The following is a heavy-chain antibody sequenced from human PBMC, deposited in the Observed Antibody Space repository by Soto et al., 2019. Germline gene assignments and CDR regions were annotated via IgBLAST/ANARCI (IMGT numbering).Heavy chain of an antibody. CDR3: ARDPLRSYYYDSSGSPSFDI. CDR1: GGTFSSYA. V-gene: IGHV1-69*01. J-gene: IGHJ3*02. Sequence: QVQLVQSGAEVKKPGSSVKVSCKASGGTFSSYAISWVRQAPGQGLEWMGGIIPIFGTANYAQKFQGRVTITADESTSTGYMELSSLRSEDTAVYYCARDPLRSYYYDSSGSPSFDIWGHGTMVTVS. D-gene: IGHD3-22*01. CDR2: IIPIFGTA.